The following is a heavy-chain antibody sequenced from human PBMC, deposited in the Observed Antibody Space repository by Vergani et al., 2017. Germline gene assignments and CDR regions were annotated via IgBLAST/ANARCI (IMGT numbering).Heavy chain of an antibody. CDR3: ARDSSQYSYGAPFDS. Sequence: QVQLQESGPGLVKPPGTLSLTCAVSGGSISGTNWWSWVRQSPGKGLEWIGEIYHSGSTNYNPSLKSRVTISVDKSKNQFSLKLSSVTAADTAVYYCARDSSQYSYGAPFDSWGQGIQINVSS. CDR1: GGSISGTNW. V-gene: IGHV4-4*03. D-gene: IGHD4-17*01. J-gene: IGHJ4*02. CDR2: IYHSGST.